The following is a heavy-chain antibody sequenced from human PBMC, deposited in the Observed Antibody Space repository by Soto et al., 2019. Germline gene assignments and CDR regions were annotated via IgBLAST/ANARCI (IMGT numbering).Heavy chain of an antibody. V-gene: IGHV3-48*02. CDR1: GFTFSSYS. J-gene: IGHJ3*02. Sequence: GGSLRLSCAASGFTFSSYSMNWVRQAPGKGLERVSYISSSSSTIYYADSVKGRFTISRDNAKNSLYLQMNSLRDEDAAVYYCARVFYGDDVDDDAFDIWSQLTMVTVS. CDR2: ISSSSSTI. D-gene: IGHD4-17*01. CDR3: ARVFYGDDVDDDAFDI.